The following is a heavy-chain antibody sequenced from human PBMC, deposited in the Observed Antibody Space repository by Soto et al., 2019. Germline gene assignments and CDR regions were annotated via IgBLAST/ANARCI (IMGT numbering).Heavy chain of an antibody. V-gene: IGHV4-34*01. CDR3: ATLGARPNYYYYGMDV. CDR2: INHSGST. Sequence: SETLSLTCAVYGGSFSGYYWSLIRQPPGKGLEWIGEINHSGSTNYNPSLKSRVTISVDTSKNHFSLKLSSVTAADTAVYYCATLGARPNYYYYGMDVWGQGTTVTVSS. J-gene: IGHJ6*02. D-gene: IGHD6-6*01. CDR1: GGSFSGYY.